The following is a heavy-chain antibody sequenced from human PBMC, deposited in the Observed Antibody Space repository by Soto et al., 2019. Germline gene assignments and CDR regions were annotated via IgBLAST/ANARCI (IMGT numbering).Heavy chain of an antibody. CDR1: GYTFTSYG. CDR2: ISAYNGNT. Sequence: ASVKVSCKASGYTFTSYGISWVRQAPGQGLEWMGWISAYNGNTNYAQKLQGRVTMTTDTSTSTVYMELRSLRSDDTAVYYCARDIYGSGSYYKDYWGQGTLVTVSS. V-gene: IGHV1-18*01. J-gene: IGHJ4*02. D-gene: IGHD3-10*01. CDR3: ARDIYGSGSYYKDY.